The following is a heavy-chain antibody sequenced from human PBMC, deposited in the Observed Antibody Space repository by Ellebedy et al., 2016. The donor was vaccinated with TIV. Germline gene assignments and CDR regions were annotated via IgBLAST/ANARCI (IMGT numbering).Heavy chain of an antibody. V-gene: IGHV3-33*01. Sequence: PGGSLRLSCAASGFTFSDYVMHWVRQAPGKGLEWVALILFDGSNNYHADSVRGRFTISRDNSKNALYLQMNSLRAEDTAVYYCARDLRWDWTGNRFDSWGQGTLVTVSS. D-gene: IGHD3/OR15-3a*01. CDR1: GFTFSDYV. J-gene: IGHJ4*02. CDR3: ARDLRWDWTGNRFDS. CDR2: ILFDGSNN.